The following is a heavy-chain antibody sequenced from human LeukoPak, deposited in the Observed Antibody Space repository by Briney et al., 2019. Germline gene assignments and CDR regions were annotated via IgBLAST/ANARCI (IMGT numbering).Heavy chain of an antibody. CDR2: INPNSGGT. D-gene: IGHD3-22*01. J-gene: IGHJ6*03. Sequence: ASVKVSCKASGYTFTGYYMHWVRQAPGQGLEWMGRINPNSGGTNYAQKFQGRVTMTRDTSISTAYMELSRLRSDDTAVYYCAVTGRYYDSSGYSTSLTYYYYYMDVWAKGPRSPSP. CDR3: AVTGRYYDSSGYSTSLTYYYYYMDV. CDR1: GYTFTGYY. V-gene: IGHV1-2*06.